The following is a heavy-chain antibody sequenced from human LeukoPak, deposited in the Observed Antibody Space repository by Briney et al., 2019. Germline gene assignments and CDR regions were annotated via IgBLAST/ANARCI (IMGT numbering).Heavy chain of an antibody. CDR2: IYYSGST. V-gene: IGHV4-31*03. CDR1: GGSISSGGYY. Sequence: SGTLSLTCTVSGGSISSGGYYWSWIRQHPGKGLEWIGYIYYSGSTYYNPSLKSRVTISVDTSKNQFSLKLSSVTAADTAVYYCARECSSTSCAPVWGQGTLVTVSS. J-gene: IGHJ4*02. D-gene: IGHD2-2*01. CDR3: ARECSSTSCAPV.